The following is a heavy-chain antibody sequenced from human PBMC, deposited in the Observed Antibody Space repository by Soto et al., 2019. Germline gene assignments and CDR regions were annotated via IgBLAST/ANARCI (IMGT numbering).Heavy chain of an antibody. CDR2: IWYDGSNK. CDR3: ARDNAPFSGSYQPHYYYYYGMDV. D-gene: IGHD1-26*01. CDR1: GFTFSSYG. Sequence: GGSLRLSCAASGFTFSSYGMHWVRQAPGKGLEWVAVIWYDGSNKYYADSVKGRFTISRDNSKNTLYLQMNSLRAEDTAVYYCARDNAPFSGSYQPHYYYYYGMDVWGQGTTVTVSS. J-gene: IGHJ6*02. V-gene: IGHV3-33*01.